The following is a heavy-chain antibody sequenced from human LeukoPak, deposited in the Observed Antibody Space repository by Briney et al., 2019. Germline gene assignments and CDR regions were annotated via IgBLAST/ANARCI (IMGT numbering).Heavy chain of an antibody. D-gene: IGHD4-17*01. CDR2: IYYSGST. Sequence: SETLSLTCTVSGGSISSSSYYWGWIRQPPGKGLEWIGSIYYSGSTYYNPSLQSRVTISVDTSKNQFSLKLSSVTAADTAVYYCARESHYDYANNMAAFDIWGQGTMVTVSS. CDR1: GGSISSSSYY. J-gene: IGHJ3*02. CDR3: ARESHYDYANNMAAFDI. V-gene: IGHV4-39*02.